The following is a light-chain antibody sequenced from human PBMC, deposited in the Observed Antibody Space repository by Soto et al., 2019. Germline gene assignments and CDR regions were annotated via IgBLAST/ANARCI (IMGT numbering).Light chain of an antibody. V-gene: IGKV3-20*01. Sequence: EIVVTQSPAILSVSPAERSTLPCMASQSVSSDLAWYQHKPGQAPRLLIYATSSRATDIPDRFIGYGSGTDFTLSINGLEPEDFAVYYCQQYGSSLSTFGQGTKVDI. CDR2: ATS. J-gene: IGKJ1*01. CDR1: QSVSSD. CDR3: QQYGSSLST.